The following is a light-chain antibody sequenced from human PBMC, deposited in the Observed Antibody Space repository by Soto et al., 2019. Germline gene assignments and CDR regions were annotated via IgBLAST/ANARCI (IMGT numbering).Light chain of an antibody. CDR1: QSLLHSNGYNY. Sequence: DIVMTQSPLSLPVTPGEPASISCRSSQSLLHSNGYNYLDWYLQKPGQSPQLLIYLGSNRASGVPERFSGSGSGTDITLKISRVEAEDVGVYYCMQALQTPGTFGQGTKVEIK. CDR3: MQALQTPGT. V-gene: IGKV2-28*01. CDR2: LGS. J-gene: IGKJ1*01.